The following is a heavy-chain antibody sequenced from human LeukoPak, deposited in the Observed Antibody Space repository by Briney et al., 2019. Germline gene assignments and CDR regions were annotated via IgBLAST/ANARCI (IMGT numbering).Heavy chain of an antibody. D-gene: IGHD6-19*01. Sequence: GGSLRLSCAASGFTFSSYSMNWVRQAPGKGLEWVSYISSSSSTIYYADSAKGRFTISRDNAKNSLYLQMNSLRAEDTAVYYCARDDFEHSGWYFDYWGQGTLVTVSS. J-gene: IGHJ4*02. CDR2: ISSSSSTI. CDR3: ARDDFEHSGWYFDY. CDR1: GFTFSSYS. V-gene: IGHV3-48*01.